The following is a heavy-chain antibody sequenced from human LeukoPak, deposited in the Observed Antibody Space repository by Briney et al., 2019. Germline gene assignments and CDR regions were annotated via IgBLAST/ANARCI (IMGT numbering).Heavy chain of an antibody. D-gene: IGHD5-24*01. CDR1: GGSISSSSYY. CDR2: IYYSGST. CDR3: ARTSSQVRDGYGE. V-gene: IGHV4-39*07. Sequence: SETLSLTCTVSGGSISSSSYYWGWIRQPPGKGLEWIGSIYYSGSTYYNPSLKSRVTISVDTSKNQFSLKLSSVTAADTAVYYCARTSSQVRDGYGEWGQGTLVTVSS. J-gene: IGHJ4*02.